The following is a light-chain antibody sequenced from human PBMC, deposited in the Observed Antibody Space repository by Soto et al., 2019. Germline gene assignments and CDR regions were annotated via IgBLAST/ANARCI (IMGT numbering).Light chain of an antibody. V-gene: IGKV3-11*01. CDR2: DAS. Sequence: EIVLTQSPATLSLSPGERATLSCRASQSVSSYLAWYRQKPGQAPRLLIYDASNRATGIPARFSGSGSGADFTLTISSLEPEDFAVYYCQQRRDWPRTFGQGTKVEI. CDR1: QSVSSY. J-gene: IGKJ1*01. CDR3: QQRRDWPRT.